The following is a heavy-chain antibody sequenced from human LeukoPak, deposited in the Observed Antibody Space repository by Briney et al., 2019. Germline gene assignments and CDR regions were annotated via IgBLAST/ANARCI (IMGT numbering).Heavy chain of an antibody. Sequence: SVKVSCKASGGTFSSYAISWVRQAPGQGLEWMGGIIPIFGTANYAQKFQGRVTITADKSTSTAYMELSSLRSEDTAVYYCARGVQLWLLGYYCYYYMDVWAKGTTVTISS. D-gene: IGHD5-18*01. CDR3: ARGVQLWLLGYYCYYYMDV. J-gene: IGHJ6*03. CDR2: IIPIFGTA. V-gene: IGHV1-69*06. CDR1: GGTFSSYA.